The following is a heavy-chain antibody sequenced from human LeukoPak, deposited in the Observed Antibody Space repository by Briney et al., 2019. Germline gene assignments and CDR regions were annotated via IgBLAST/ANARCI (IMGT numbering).Heavy chain of an antibody. V-gene: IGHV4-59*01. D-gene: IGHD6-13*01. Sequence: SETLSLTCTVSDGSISSYYWSWIRQPPGKGLEWIGYIYYSGSNNYNPSLKSRVTISVDTSKNQFSLKLSSVTAADTAVYYCARQTPGIAGGMDVWGKGTTVTVSS. J-gene: IGHJ6*03. CDR3: ARQTPGIAGGMDV. CDR2: IYYSGSN. CDR1: DGSISSYY.